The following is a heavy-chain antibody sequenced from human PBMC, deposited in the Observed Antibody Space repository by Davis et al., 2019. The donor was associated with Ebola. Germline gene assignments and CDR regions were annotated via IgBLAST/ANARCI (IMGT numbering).Heavy chain of an antibody. Sequence: GGSLRLSCAASGFTFSNAWMSWVRQAPGKGLEWVGRIKSKTDGGTTDYAAPMKGRFTISRDDSKNTLYLQMNSLKTEDTAVYYCTGYCSGGSCYYAFDIWGQGTMVTVSS. CDR1: GFTFSNAW. D-gene: IGHD2-15*01. J-gene: IGHJ3*02. CDR2: IKSKTDGGTT. CDR3: TGYCSGGSCYYAFDI. V-gene: IGHV3-15*01.